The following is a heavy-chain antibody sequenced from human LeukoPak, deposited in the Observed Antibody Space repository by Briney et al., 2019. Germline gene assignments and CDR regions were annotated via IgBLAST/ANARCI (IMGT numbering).Heavy chain of an antibody. CDR3: TKQAQYYDFWSGYYSPYYYYYMDV. J-gene: IGHJ6*03. CDR1: GFTFSSYS. Sequence: GGSLRLSCAASGFTFSSYSMNWVRQAPGKGLEWVGRIKSKTDGGTTDYAAPVKGRFTISRDDSKNTQYLQMNSLKTEDTAVYYCTKQAQYYDFWSGYYSPYYYYYMDVWGKGTTVTVSS. V-gene: IGHV3-15*01. D-gene: IGHD3-3*01. CDR2: IKSKTDGGTT.